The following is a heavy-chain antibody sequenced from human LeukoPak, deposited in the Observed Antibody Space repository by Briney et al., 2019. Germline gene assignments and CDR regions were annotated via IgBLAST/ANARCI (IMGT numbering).Heavy chain of an antibody. V-gene: IGHV3-7*01. CDR2: IKLDGSEK. D-gene: IGHD5-12*01. CDR3: ARDSGLTGYDLLDY. CDR1: GFTFGSYW. J-gene: IGHJ4*02. Sequence: GGSLRLSCEASGFTFGSYWMNWVRQAPGKGLEWVANIKLDGSEKYYADSVKGRFTISRDNARNSLYVQMNSLRVEDKGVYYCARDSGLTGYDLLDYWGQGTLVTVSS.